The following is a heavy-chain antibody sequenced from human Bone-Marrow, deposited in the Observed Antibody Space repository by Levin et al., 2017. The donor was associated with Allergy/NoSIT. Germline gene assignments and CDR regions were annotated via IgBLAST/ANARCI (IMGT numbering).Heavy chain of an antibody. D-gene: IGHD3-10*01. CDR2: ISSDGSGK. V-gene: IGHV3-30*18. J-gene: IGHJ4*02. CDR3: AKEGYYGSGSYYNVGIDS. CDR1: GFTFSPFG. Sequence: SCAASGFTFSPFGMHWVRRAPGKGLEWVAIISSDGSGKYYADSVKGRFTISRDNSKNTLYLQMNSLRAEDTALYYCAKEGYYGSGSYYNVGIDSWGQGTLVTVSS.